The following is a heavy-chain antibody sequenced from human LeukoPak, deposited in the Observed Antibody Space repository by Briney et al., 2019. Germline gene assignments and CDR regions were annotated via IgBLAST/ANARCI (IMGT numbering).Heavy chain of an antibody. J-gene: IGHJ5*02. V-gene: IGHV1-2*02. D-gene: IGHD1-1*01. CDR3: ARGVHGYNYFDP. CDR2: INPSSGGT. CDR1: GYNFIDSYIHYY. Sequence: GASVKVSRKASGYNFIDSYIHYYIHWVRQAPGQGLEWMGWINPSSGGTNYAQKFQGRVTMTRDTSINSAYMELSRLTSDDTAVYYCARGVHGYNYFDPWGQGTLVTVSS.